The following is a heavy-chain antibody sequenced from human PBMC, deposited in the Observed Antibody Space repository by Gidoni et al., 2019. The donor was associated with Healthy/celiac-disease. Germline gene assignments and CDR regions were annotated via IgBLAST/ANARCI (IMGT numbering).Heavy chain of an antibody. Sequence: EVQLLESGGGLVQPGGSLRLSCAASGLTFSSYAMSWVRQAPGKVLEWVSAISGSGGSTYYADSVKGRFTISRDNSKNTLYLQMNSLRAEDSAVYYCAKAPSGILTGLIDYWGQGTLVTVSS. CDR1: GLTFSSYA. V-gene: IGHV3-23*01. CDR2: ISGSGGST. CDR3: AKAPSGILTGLIDY. J-gene: IGHJ4*02. D-gene: IGHD3-9*01.